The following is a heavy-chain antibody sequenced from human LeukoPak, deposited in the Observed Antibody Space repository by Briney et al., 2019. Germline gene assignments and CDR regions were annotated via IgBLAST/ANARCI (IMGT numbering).Heavy chain of an antibody. CDR1: GYSISSGYY. J-gene: IGHJ4*02. CDR2: VYHSGST. CDR3: ARDAGATIFDY. V-gene: IGHV4-38-2*02. D-gene: IGHD1-26*01. Sequence: SETLSLTCTVSGYSISSGYYWGWIRQPPGKGLEWIGSVYHSGSTYYNPSLKSRVTMSVDTSKNQFSLKLSSVTAADTAVYYCARDAGATIFDYWGQGTLVTVSS.